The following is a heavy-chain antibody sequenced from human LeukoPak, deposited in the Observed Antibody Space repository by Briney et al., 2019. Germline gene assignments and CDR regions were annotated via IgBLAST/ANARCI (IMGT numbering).Heavy chain of an antibody. CDR3: AKDWSVVPAAIDY. J-gene: IGHJ4*02. CDR1: GFTFSSFA. CDR2: ISGTGAAT. Sequence: TGGSLRLSCAASGFTFSSFAMSWVRQAPGKGLEWVSTISGTGAATYYADSVKGRFTISRDNSKNTLYLQMNSLRQMNSLRAEDTAVYYCAKDWSVVPAAIDYWGQGTLVTVSS. V-gene: IGHV3-23*01. D-gene: IGHD2-2*01.